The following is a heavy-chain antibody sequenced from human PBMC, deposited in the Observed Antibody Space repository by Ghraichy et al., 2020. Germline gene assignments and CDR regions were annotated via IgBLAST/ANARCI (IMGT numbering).Heavy chain of an antibody. J-gene: IGHJ6*02. CDR2: FDPEDGET. Sequence: ASVKVSCKVSGYTLTELSMHWVRQAPGKGLEWMGGFDPEDGETIYAQKFQGRVTMTEDTSTDTAYMELSSLRSEDTAVYYCATSSGFLVTTEYYYYGMDVWGQGTTVTVSS. CDR1: GYTLTELS. D-gene: IGHD3-22*01. V-gene: IGHV1-24*01. CDR3: ATSSGFLVTTEYYYYGMDV.